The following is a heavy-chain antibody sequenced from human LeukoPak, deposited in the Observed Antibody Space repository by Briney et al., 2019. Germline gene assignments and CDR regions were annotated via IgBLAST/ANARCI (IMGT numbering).Heavy chain of an antibody. Sequence: SETLSLTCAVYGGSFSGYYWSWIRQPPGKGLEWIGEINHSGSTNYNPSLKSRVTISVDTSKNQFSLKLSSVTAADTAVYYCATAPRIAVAGTFDYWGQGTLVTVSS. CDR3: ATAPRIAVAGTFDY. CDR2: INHSGST. CDR1: GGSFSGYY. J-gene: IGHJ4*02. D-gene: IGHD6-19*01. V-gene: IGHV4-34*01.